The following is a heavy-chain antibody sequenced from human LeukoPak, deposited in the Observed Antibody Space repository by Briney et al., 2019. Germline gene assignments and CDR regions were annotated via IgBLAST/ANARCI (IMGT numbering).Heavy chain of an antibody. CDR1: GFTFSIYS. CDR2: ISSSSSYI. J-gene: IGHJ4*02. Sequence: KSGGSLRLSCAASGFTFSIYSMNWVRQAPGKGLEWVSSISSSSSYIYYADSVKGRFTISRDNAKNSLYLQMNSLRAEDTAVYYCARVPEAIFGVVTIPYFDYWGQGTLVTVSS. D-gene: IGHD3-3*01. CDR3: ARVPEAIFGVVTIPYFDY. V-gene: IGHV3-21*01.